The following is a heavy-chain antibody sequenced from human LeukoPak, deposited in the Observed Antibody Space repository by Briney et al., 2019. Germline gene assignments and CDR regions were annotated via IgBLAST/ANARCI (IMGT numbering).Heavy chain of an antibody. CDR3: AKERYRNGEIFDY. CDR1: GFTFTFSIYG. J-gene: IGHJ4*02. V-gene: IGHV3-30*18. Sequence: GGSLRLSGAASGFTFTFSIYGMHWVRQAPGKGLEWVAFISYDGSNKYYADSVKGRFTISRDNSKNTLYLQMNSLRAEDTAVYYCAKERYRNGEIFDYWGQGTLVTVSS. CDR2: ISYDGSNK. D-gene: IGHD5-18*01.